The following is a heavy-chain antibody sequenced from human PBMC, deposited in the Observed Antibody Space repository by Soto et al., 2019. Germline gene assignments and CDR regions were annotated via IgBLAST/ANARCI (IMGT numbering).Heavy chain of an antibody. CDR2: TYYRSKWYN. Sequence: PSQTLSLTCAISGDSVSSNSAAWNWIRQSPSRGLEWLGRTYYRSKWYNDYAVSVKSRITINPDTSKNQFSLQLNSVTPEDTAVYYCARVGDFAHCTNGVCGRDNWFDPWGQGTLVTVSS. V-gene: IGHV6-1*01. CDR3: ARVGDFAHCTNGVCGRDNWFDP. CDR1: GDSVSSNSAA. D-gene: IGHD2-8*01. J-gene: IGHJ5*02.